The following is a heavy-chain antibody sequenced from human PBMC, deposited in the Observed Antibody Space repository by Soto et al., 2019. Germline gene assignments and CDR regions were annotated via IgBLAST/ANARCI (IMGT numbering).Heavy chain of an antibody. CDR1: GGSISSSSYY. CDR2: IYYSGST. J-gene: IGHJ6*02. D-gene: IGHD2-2*01. Sequence: PSETLSLTCTVSGGSISSSSYYWGWIRQPPGKGLEWIGRIYYSGSTYYNPSLKSRVTISVDTSKNQFSLKLSSVTAADTAVYYCARHAPYCSSTSHCAYGMDVWGQGTTVP. V-gene: IGHV4-39*01. CDR3: ARHAPYCSSTSHCAYGMDV.